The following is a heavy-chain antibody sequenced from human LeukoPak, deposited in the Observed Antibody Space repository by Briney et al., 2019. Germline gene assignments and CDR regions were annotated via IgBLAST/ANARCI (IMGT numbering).Heavy chain of an antibody. V-gene: IGHV3-7*03. CDR3: AKDSGWIQFID. J-gene: IGHJ4*02. Sequence: GGSLRLSCAASGFTFSSYWMSWVRQAPGKGLEWVANIKQDGSERFYVDSVKGRFTISRDNAKNSLYLQMNSLRAEDTGVYYCAKDSGWIQFIDWGQGTLVTVSS. CDR1: GFTFSSYW. CDR2: IKQDGSER. D-gene: IGHD5-18*01.